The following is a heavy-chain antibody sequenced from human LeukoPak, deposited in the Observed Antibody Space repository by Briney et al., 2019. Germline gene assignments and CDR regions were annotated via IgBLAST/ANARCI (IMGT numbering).Heavy chain of an antibody. J-gene: IGHJ4*02. V-gene: IGHV4-59*08. D-gene: IGHD3-22*01. CDR2: IYYSGST. Sequence: SETLSLTCTVSGGSISSYYWSWIRQPPGKGLEWTGYIYYSGSTNYNPSLKSRVTISVDTSKNQFSLKLSSVTAADTAVYYCARSLYYYDSSGYFRPYYFDYWGQGTLVTVSS. CDR1: GGSISSYY. CDR3: ARSLYYYDSSGYFRPYYFDY.